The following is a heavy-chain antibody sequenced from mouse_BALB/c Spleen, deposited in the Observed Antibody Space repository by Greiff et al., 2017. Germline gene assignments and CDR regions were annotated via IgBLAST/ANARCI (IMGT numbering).Heavy chain of an antibody. CDR2: IYPGGGYT. D-gene: IGHD1-1*01. CDR1: GYTFTNYW. V-gene: IGHV1-63*02. Sequence: QVQLKQSGAELVRPGTSVKMSCKAAGYTFTNYWIGWVKQRPGHGLEWIGDIYPGGGYTNYNEKFKGKATLTADTSSSTAYMQLSSLTSEDSAIYYCNAPHWYGSSYGFDYWGQGTTLTVSS. CDR3: NAPHWYGSSYGFDY. J-gene: IGHJ2*01.